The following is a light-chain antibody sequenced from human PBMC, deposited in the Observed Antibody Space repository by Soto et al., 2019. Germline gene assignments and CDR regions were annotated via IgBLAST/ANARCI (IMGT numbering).Light chain of an antibody. CDR1: QTIGNW. CDR3: QQCNLYWT. V-gene: IGKV1-5*03. CDR2: NAS. J-gene: IGKJ1*01. Sequence: DIQMTQSPSTLPASVGDRVTITCRASQTIGNWLAWYQQKPGKVPKLLIYNASTLESGAPSRFSGSGSGTEFTLTISSLQPDYFANYYCQQCNLYWTFGQGTKVEIK.